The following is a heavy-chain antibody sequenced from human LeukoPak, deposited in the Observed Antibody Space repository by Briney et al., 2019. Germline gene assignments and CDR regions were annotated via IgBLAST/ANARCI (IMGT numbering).Heavy chain of an antibody. D-gene: IGHD2-15*01. J-gene: IGHJ4*02. CDR1: RFTFSSNA. V-gene: IGHV3-23*01. CDR3: ARDPLDYCSGGSCFDGVL. CDR2: ITFSGSST. Sequence: GGSLRLSCVASRFTFSSNAMSWVRQAPGMGPDWVSSITFSGSSTDYADSVKGRFTISRDDSKNTLYLQMSSLRSDDTAVYYCARDPLDYCSGGSCFDGVLWGQGTLVTVSS.